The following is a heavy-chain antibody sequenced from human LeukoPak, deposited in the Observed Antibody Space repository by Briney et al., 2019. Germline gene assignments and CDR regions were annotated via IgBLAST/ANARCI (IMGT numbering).Heavy chain of an antibody. CDR2: ISSSSTYI. Sequence: GGSLRLSCAASGFTFSSYSMNWVRQAPGKGLEWVSSISSSSTYIYYADSVKGRFTISRDSAKNSLYLQMNSLRAEDTAVYYCARDGGWEPNYFDYWGQGTLVTVSS. CDR3: ARDGGWEPNYFDY. J-gene: IGHJ4*02. CDR1: GFTFSSYS. V-gene: IGHV3-21*01. D-gene: IGHD1-26*01.